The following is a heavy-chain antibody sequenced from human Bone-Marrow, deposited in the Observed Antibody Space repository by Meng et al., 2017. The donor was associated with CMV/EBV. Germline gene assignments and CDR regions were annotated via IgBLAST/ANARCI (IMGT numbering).Heavy chain of an antibody. V-gene: IGHV3-7*01. D-gene: IGHD6-13*01. CDR3: AREINLAAAGEDYFEY. J-gene: IGHJ4*02. Sequence: GESLKISCAASGFTFSSYWMSRVRQAPGKGLKWVANIKQDGSEKYYVDSVKGRFTISRDNAKNSLYLQMNSLRAEDTAVYYCAREINLAAAGEDYFEYWGQGTLVTVSS. CDR1: GFTFSSYW. CDR2: IKQDGSEK.